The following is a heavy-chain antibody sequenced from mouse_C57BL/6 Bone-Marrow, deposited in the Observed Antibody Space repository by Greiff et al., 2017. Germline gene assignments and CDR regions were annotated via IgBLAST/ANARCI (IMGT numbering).Heavy chain of an antibody. CDR3: ARYPLNCFDAMDY. Sequence: DVHLVESGGGLVQPGGSLSLSCAASGFTFTDYYLSWVRQPPGKALEWLGFIRNKANGYTTEYSSSVKGRFTISRDNSQSILYLQMNALRAEDSATYYCARYPLNCFDAMDYWGQGTSVTVSA. J-gene: IGHJ4*01. CDR2: IRNKANGYTT. D-gene: IGHD4-1*02. V-gene: IGHV7-3*01. CDR1: GFTFTDYY.